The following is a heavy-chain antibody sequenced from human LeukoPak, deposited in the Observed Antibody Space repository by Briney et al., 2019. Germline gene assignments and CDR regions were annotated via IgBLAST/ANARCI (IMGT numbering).Heavy chain of an antibody. CDR2: IYYSGST. J-gene: IGHJ5*02. CDR1: GGSISSYY. D-gene: IGHD6-19*01. CDR3: ARTPTRYSSGWYNWSDP. V-gene: IGHV4-59*01. Sequence: PSETLSLTCTVSGGSISSYYWSWIRQPPGKGLEWIGYIYYSGSTNYNPSLKSRVTISLDTSKNQFSLKLSSVTAADTAVYYCARTPTRYSSGWYNWSDPWGQGTLVTVSS.